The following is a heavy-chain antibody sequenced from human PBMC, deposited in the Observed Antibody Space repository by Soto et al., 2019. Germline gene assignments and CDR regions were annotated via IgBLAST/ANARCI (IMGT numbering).Heavy chain of an antibody. D-gene: IGHD2-2*01. CDR1: GFTFSSYG. J-gene: IGHJ6*02. CDR2: ISYDGSNK. Sequence: GSLRLSCAASGFTFSSYGMHWVRQAPGKGLEWVAVISYDGSNKYYADSVKGRLTISRDNSKNTLYLQMNSLRAEDTAVYYCAKEGVVVPAASPFYYYGMDVWGQGTTVTVSS. CDR3: AKEGVVVPAASPFYYYGMDV. V-gene: IGHV3-30*18.